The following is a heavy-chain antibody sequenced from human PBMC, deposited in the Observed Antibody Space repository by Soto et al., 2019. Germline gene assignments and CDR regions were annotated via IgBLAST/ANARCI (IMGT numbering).Heavy chain of an antibody. CDR1: GFSLSTGGVG. V-gene: IGHV2-5*02. Sequence: QITLKESGPTLVKPTQTLTLTCTFSGFSLSTGGVGVGWIRQPPGKALEWLAVIYWGDDKSYSPSLKSRLTITKDTSKNQVVLTMTNMDPVDTATYYCAHEAGYRSSWNWFDPWGQGTLVTVSS. CDR2: IYWGDDK. J-gene: IGHJ5*02. CDR3: AHEAGYRSSWNWFDP. D-gene: IGHD6-13*01.